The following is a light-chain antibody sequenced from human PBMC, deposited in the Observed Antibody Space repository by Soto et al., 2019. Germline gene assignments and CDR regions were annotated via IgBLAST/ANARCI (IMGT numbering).Light chain of an antibody. CDR3: CSNDGRNTYV. J-gene: IGLJ1*01. CDR2: DVS. V-gene: IGLV2-11*01. CDR1: SSDVGGYNY. Sequence: QSALTQPRSASGSPGQSITISCTGTSSDVGGYNYVSWYQQHPAKAPKLIIFDVSKRPSGVPNRFSGSKSGNTASLTISGLRAEDEADYYCCSNDGRNTYVFGTGTKLTVL.